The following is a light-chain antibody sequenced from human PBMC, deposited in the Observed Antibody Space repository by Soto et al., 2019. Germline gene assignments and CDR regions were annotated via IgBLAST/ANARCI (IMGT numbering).Light chain of an antibody. CDR2: DDN. J-gene: IGLJ1*01. CDR1: RSNIGNNY. Sequence: QSVLTQPRSVSATPGQKVTISCSGGRSNIGNNYVSWYQQVPGTAPQLLIYDDNKRPSGIPDRFSGSKSGTSATLGITGPQTGDQADYYCGTWDSNLSAGVFGTGTKVTVL. V-gene: IGLV1-51*01. CDR3: GTWDSNLSAGV.